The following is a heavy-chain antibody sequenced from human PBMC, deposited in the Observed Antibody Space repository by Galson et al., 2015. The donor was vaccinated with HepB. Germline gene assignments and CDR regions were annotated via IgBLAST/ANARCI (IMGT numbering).Heavy chain of an antibody. Sequence: SETLSLTCTVSGGSISSYYWSWIRQPPGKGLEWIGYIYYSGSTNYNPSLKSRVTISVDTSKNQFSLKLSSVTAADTAVYYWARDLGSGLGIDYWGQGTLVTVSS. D-gene: IGHD3-16*01. CDR2: IYYSGST. J-gene: IGHJ4*02. CDR3: ARDLGSGLGIDY. CDR1: GGSISSYY. V-gene: IGHV4-59*01.